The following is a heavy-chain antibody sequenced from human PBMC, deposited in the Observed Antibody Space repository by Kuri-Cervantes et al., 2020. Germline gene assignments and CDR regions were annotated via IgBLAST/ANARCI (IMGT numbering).Heavy chain of an antibody. CDR1: GFTFSSYS. CDR3: AKDPGDSNYYFDY. D-gene: IGHD3-22*01. Sequence: GGSLRLSCAASGFTFSSYSMNWVRQAPGKGLEWVSYISSSSSTIYYADSVKGRFTISRDNAKNSLYLQMNSLRVEDTAVYYCAKDPGDSNYYFDYWGQGALVTVSS. V-gene: IGHV3-48*04. CDR2: ISSSSSTI. J-gene: IGHJ4*02.